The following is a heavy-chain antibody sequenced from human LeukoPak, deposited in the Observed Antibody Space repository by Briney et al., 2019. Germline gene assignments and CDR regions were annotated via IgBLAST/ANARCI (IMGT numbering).Heavy chain of an antibody. Sequence: SETLSLTCTVSGGSLSSSSYYWGWIRQPPGKGLEWIGSIYYSVSTYYNPSLKSRVTISVDTSKNQFSLKLSSVPAADRAVYCCVRQYYYDSSGYYPVHDYWGQGTLVTVSS. CDR3: VRQYYYDSSGYYPVHDY. D-gene: IGHD3-22*01. CDR1: GGSLSSSSYY. CDR2: IYYSVST. V-gene: IGHV4-39*01. J-gene: IGHJ4*02.